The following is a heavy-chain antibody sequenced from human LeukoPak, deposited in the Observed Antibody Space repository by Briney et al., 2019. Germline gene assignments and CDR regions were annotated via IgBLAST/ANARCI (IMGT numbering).Heavy chain of an antibody. J-gene: IGHJ5*02. CDR1: GFTFSSYA. CDR3: AKAAVGQWLVRANWFDP. CDR2: ISGSGGST. V-gene: IGHV3-23*01. D-gene: IGHD6-19*01. Sequence: GGSLRLSCAASGFTFSSYAMSWVRQASGKGLEWDSAISGSGGSTYYADSVKGRFTISRDNSKNTLYLQMNSLRAEDTAVYYCAKAAVGQWLVRANWFDPWGQGTLVTVSS.